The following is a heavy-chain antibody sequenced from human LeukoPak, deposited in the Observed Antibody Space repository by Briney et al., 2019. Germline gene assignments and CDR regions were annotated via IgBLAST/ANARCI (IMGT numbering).Heavy chain of an antibody. CDR2: INSDGSVT. CDR1: GFTFSDYW. V-gene: IGHV3-74*01. J-gene: IGHJ6*02. CDR3: ASYGRKNYGLDV. Sequence: PGGSLRLSCAASGFTFSDYWMHWVRQPPGKGLMWVSRINSDGSVTDYADSVKGRLTISRDNAKNTLYLQLNSLRAEDTAMYYCASYGRKNYGLDVWGQGTTVTVSS. D-gene: IGHD3-10*01.